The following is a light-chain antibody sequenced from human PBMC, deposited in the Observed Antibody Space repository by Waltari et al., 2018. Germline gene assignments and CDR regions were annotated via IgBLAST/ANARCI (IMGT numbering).Light chain of an antibody. CDR2: EDK. J-gene: IGLJ2*01. CDR1: NIGRKT. V-gene: IGLV3-21*03. Sequence: YVLTQPPSVSVTPGRTARIPCGGNNIGRKTVYWYQQKPGQAPVLVVYEDKERPSGIPERFSASNSGNTATLTISGVAAGDEADYYCQVWDRTGDHVIFGGGTKLTVL. CDR3: QVWDRTGDHVI.